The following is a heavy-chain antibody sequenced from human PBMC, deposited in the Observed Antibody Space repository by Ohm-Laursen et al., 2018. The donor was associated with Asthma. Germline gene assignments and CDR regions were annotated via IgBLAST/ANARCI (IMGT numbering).Heavy chain of an antibody. Sequence: AASVKVSCNASGYTFTGYSMHWVRQAPGQGLEWMGRINPNSGGTNYAQKFQGRVTMTRDTSISTAYMELSRLRSDDTAVYYCARWFGGSYYGMDVWGQGTTVTVSS. CDR3: ARWFGGSYYGMDV. CDR1: GYTFTGYS. CDR2: INPNSGGT. J-gene: IGHJ6*02. V-gene: IGHV1-2*06. D-gene: IGHD3-10*01.